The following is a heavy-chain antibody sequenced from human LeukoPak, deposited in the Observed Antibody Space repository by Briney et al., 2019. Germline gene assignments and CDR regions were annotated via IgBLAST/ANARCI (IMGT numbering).Heavy chain of an antibody. D-gene: IGHD6-19*01. CDR2: ISYDGSNK. Sequence: GRSLRLSCAASGFTFSSYAMHWVRQAPGKGLEWVAVISYDGSNKYYADSVKGRFTISRDNSKNTLYLQMNSLRAEDTAVYYRARDRGWRLFDYWGQGTLVTVSS. CDR3: ARDRGWRLFDY. J-gene: IGHJ4*02. CDR1: GFTFSSYA. V-gene: IGHV3-30-3*01.